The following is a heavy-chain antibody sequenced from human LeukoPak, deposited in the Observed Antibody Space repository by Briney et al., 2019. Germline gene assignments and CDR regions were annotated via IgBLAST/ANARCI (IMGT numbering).Heavy chain of an antibody. CDR3: AKDDNYIRFLS. D-gene: IGHD3-16*01. CDR2: ISLSGGNT. V-gene: IGHV3-23*01. J-gene: IGHJ5*02. CDR1: GFTFSNFA. Sequence: GGSLRLSCAASGFTFSNFAMNWVRQAPGKGLEWVSTISLSGGNTYYADSVKGRFTISRDNSKNTLYLQMNSLRAEDTAVYYCAKDDNYIRFLSWGQGTLVTVSS.